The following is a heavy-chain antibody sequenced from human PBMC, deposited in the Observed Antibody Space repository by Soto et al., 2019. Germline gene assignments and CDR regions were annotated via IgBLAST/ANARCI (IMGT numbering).Heavy chain of an antibody. V-gene: IGHV3-23*01. CDR3: VKEYTWNDHFDF. CDR1: GFTFSNCA. D-gene: IGHD1-1*01. CDR2: ISGSGGSI. J-gene: IGHJ4*02. Sequence: GGSLRLSCEASGFTFSNCAMSWVRQAPGKGLEWVSRISGSGGSIDYADSGKGRFTISRDNSKNTLYLQMNSMRAEDTAIYYCVKEYTWNDHFDFWGQGTPVTVYS.